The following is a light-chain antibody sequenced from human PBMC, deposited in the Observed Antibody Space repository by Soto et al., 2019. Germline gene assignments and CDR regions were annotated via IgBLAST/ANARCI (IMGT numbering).Light chain of an antibody. V-gene: IGKV1-39*01. CDR1: QGISTY. CDR3: QQSYSTTWT. J-gene: IGKJ1*01. CDR2: AAS. Sequence: IPLTQSPSSRSASVGDRVTLTCRASQGISTYLNWYQQKPGKAPKLLIYAASSLQSGVPSRFSGSGSETDFTLTISSLQPEDFATYSCQQSYSTTWTFGQGTKVDIK.